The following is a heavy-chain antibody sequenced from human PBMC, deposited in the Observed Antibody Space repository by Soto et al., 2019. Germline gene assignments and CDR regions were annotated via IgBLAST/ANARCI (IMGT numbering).Heavy chain of an antibody. Sequence: QVQLVQSGAEVKKPGASVKVSCKASGYAFTRFNIHWVRQAPGQRLEWMGWINAGNGNTKYSQKFQGRVTFTRDTSAYTAYMELSSLISEDTAVYYCARPKDYDDCRDLWGQGTLVTVSS. J-gene: IGHJ4*02. D-gene: IGHD3-22*01. CDR3: ARPKDYDDCRDL. V-gene: IGHV1-3*01. CDR2: INAGNGNT. CDR1: GYAFTRFN.